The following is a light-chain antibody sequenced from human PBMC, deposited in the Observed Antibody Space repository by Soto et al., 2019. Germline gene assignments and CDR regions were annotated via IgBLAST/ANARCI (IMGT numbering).Light chain of an antibody. CDR1: QSVSSNN. Sequence: EIVLTQSPGTLTLSPGERATLSCRASQSVSSNNLAWYQQRPGQAPRVVIYGASTRATGIPERFSGSGSGTDFTLTISRLEPEDFAVYYCQQYGRLVTFGGGTKVEI. V-gene: IGKV3-20*01. CDR2: GAS. CDR3: QQYGRLVT. J-gene: IGKJ4*01.